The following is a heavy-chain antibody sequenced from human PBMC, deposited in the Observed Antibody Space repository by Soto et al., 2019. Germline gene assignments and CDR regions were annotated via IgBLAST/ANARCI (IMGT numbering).Heavy chain of an antibody. V-gene: IGHV1-3*01. CDR1: GYPFTSYA. Sequence: ASLKVSCKASGYPFTSYAMHWVRQAPGQRLEWMGWINAGNGNTKYSQKFQGRVTITRDTSASTAYMELSSLRSEDTAVYYCARDRYSGYDLYAFDIWGQGTMVTVSS. J-gene: IGHJ3*02. CDR2: INAGNGNT. D-gene: IGHD5-12*01. CDR3: ARDRYSGYDLYAFDI.